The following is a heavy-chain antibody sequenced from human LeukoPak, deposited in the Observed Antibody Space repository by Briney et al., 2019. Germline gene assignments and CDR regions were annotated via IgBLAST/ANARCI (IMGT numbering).Heavy chain of an antibody. D-gene: IGHD6-13*01. CDR3: AKDLVDLLRIAAAGGYYFDY. CDR2: IRYDGSNK. Sequence: PGGSLRLSCAASGFTFSSYGMHWVRQAPGKGLEWVAFIRYDGSNKYYADSVKGRFTISRDNSKNTLYLQMNSLRAENTAVYYCAKDLVDLLRIAAAGGYYFDYWGQGTLVTVSS. V-gene: IGHV3-30*02. J-gene: IGHJ4*02. CDR1: GFTFSSYG.